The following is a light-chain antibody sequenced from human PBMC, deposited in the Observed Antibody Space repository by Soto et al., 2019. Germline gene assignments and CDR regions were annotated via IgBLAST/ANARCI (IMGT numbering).Light chain of an antibody. CDR1: SSDIGGYNY. CDR3: CSYAGSYTLV. J-gene: IGLJ2*01. Sequence: QSALTQPRSVSGSPGQSVTISCTGTSSDIGGYNYVSWYQQHPGKAPKVMIYDVSKRPSGVPDRFSGSKSGNTASLTISRLQADDEADYYCCSYAGSYTLVFGGGTKLTVL. CDR2: DVS. V-gene: IGLV2-11*01.